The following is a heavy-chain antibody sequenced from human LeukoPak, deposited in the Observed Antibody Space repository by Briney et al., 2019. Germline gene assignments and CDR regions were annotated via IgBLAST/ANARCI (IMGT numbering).Heavy chain of an antibody. CDR2: IVTHNGYT. D-gene: IGHD3-10*01. V-gene: IGHV1-18*01. CDR3: ARGDVTMVRGVIMSYYYMDV. CDR1: GYTFNSYT. J-gene: IGHJ6*03. Sequence: ASVKVSCKASGYTFNSYTINWVRQAPGQGLAWMGWIVTHNGYTNYAENLQGRVTMTMDTSTSTAYMELRSLRSDDTAVYYCARGDVTMVRGVIMSYYYMDVWGKGTTVTVSS.